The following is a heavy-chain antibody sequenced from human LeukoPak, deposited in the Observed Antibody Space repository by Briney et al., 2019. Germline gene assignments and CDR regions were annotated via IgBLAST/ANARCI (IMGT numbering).Heavy chain of an antibody. D-gene: IGHD2-21*02. CDR3: AKPAYCGGDCYSSPFQH. J-gene: IGHJ1*01. CDR2: VSYDGGKK. Sequence: GGSLILSCAASGFTFSSSGMHWVRQAPGKGLEWVAFVSYDGGKKYYADSVRGRFTISRDNSKNTLYLQMNSLRAEDTAVYYCAKPAYCGGDCYSSPFQHWGQGTLVTVSS. CDR1: GFTFSSSG. V-gene: IGHV3-30*18.